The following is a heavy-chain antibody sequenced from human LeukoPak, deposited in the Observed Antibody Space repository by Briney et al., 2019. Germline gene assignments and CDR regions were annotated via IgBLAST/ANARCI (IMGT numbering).Heavy chain of an antibody. CDR3: TTDGAGSDYGDSNDAFDI. V-gene: IGHV3-15*01. Sequence: GGSLRLSCAASGFTFSNAWMSWVRQAAGKGLEWVGRIKSKTDGGTTDYAAPVKGRFTISRDDSKNTLYLQMNSLKTEDTAVYYCTTDGAGSDYGDSNDAFDIWGQGTMVTVSS. CDR2: IKSKTDGGTT. J-gene: IGHJ3*02. CDR1: GFTFSNAW. D-gene: IGHD4-17*01.